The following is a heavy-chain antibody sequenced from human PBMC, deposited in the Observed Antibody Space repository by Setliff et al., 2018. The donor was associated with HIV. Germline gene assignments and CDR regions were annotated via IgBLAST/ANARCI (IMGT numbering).Heavy chain of an antibody. CDR2: ITYSGSA. J-gene: IGHJ3*02. V-gene: IGHV4-34*01. CDR1: GESLSDYY. Sequence: SETLSLTCAVYGESLSDYYWSWIRQPPGKGLEWIGYITYSGSAYYNPSLKSRVTISVDTSKNHFSLKLTSVTAADTAVYYCARAEMATIVAFDIWGQGTMVTVSS. CDR3: ARAEMATIVAFDI. D-gene: IGHD5-12*01.